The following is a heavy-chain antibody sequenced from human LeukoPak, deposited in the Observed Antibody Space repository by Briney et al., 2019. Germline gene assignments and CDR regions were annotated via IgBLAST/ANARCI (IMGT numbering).Heavy chain of an antibody. Sequence: ASVKVSCKASGGTFSSYAISWVRQAPGQGLKWMGWINPNSGGTNYAQKFQGRVTMTRDTSISTAYMELSRLRSDDTAVYYCASGSYSFDYWGQGTLVTVSS. J-gene: IGHJ4*02. D-gene: IGHD1-26*01. CDR2: INPNSGGT. CDR3: ASGSYSFDY. CDR1: GGTFSSYA. V-gene: IGHV1-2*02.